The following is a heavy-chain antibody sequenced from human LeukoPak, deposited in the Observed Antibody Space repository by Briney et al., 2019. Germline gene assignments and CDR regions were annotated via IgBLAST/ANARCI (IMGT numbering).Heavy chain of an antibody. CDR1: GGSISSYY. CDR3: ARQGY. J-gene: IGHJ4*02. Sequence: SETLSLTCTVSGGSISSYYWSWIRQPPGKGLEWIGYIYYSGSTNYNPSLKSRVTISVDTSKNQFSLKLRSVTAADTAVYYCARQGYWGQGTLVTVSS. CDR2: IYYSGST. V-gene: IGHV4-59*01.